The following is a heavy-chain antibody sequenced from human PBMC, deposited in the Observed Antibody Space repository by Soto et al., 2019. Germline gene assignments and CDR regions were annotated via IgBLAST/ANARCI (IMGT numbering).Heavy chain of an antibody. V-gene: IGHV1-69*13. CDR2: IIPIFGTA. CDR1: GYTFSDLA. Sequence: GASVKVSCKVSGYTFSDLAMHWVRQAPGNGLEWMGGIIPIFGTANYAQKFQGRVTITADESTSTAYMELSSLRSEDTAVYYCASPKRSGGSCYAYWGQGTLVTVSS. J-gene: IGHJ4*02. D-gene: IGHD2-15*01. CDR3: ASPKRSGGSCYAY.